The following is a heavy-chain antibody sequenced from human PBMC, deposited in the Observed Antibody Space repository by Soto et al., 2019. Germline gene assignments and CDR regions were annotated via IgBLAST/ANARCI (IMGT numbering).Heavy chain of an antibody. D-gene: IGHD2-15*01. CDR1: GYTFTSYD. CDR3: ARGCSGGSCYSYYFAY. Sequence: ASVKVSCKASGYTFTSYDINWVRQATGQGLEWMGWMNPNSGNTGYAQKFQGRVTMTRNTSISTAYMELSSLRSEDTAVYYCARGCSGGSCYSYYFAYWGQGTLVTVSS. V-gene: IGHV1-8*01. J-gene: IGHJ4*02. CDR2: MNPNSGNT.